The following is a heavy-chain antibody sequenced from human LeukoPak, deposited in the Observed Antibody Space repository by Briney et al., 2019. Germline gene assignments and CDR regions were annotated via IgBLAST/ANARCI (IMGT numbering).Heavy chain of an antibody. CDR1: GFTFSSYE. J-gene: IGHJ4*02. CDR2: ISSSGSTM. D-gene: IGHD4-17*01. Sequence: PGGSLRLSCAASGFTFSSYEMIWVRQAPGKGLEWVSYISSSGSTMYYADSVKGRFTISRDNAKNSLYLQMNSLRAEDTAVYYCASGGVGYGDYNYYFDYWGQGTLVTVSS. CDR3: ASGGVGYGDYNYYFDY. V-gene: IGHV3-48*03.